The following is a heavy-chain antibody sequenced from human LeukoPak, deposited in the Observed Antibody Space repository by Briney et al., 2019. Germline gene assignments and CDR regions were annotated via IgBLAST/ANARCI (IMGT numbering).Heavy chain of an antibody. V-gene: IGHV3-13*01. CDR2: IGTAGDT. CDR3: AREGVAGTQDAFDI. CDR1: GFTFSSYD. D-gene: IGHD6-19*01. Sequence: GGSLRLSCAASGFTFSSYDMHWVRQATGKGLEWVSAIGTAGDTYYPGSVKGRFTISRENAKNSLYLQMNSLRAGDTAVYYCAREGVAGTQDAFDIWGQGTMVTVSS. J-gene: IGHJ3*02.